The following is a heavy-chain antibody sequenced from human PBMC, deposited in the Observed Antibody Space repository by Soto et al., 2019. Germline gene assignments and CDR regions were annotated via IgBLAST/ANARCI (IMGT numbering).Heavy chain of an antibody. J-gene: IGHJ4*02. CDR2: IYFSGST. V-gene: IGHV4-31*03. CDR3: ASLQTTVTTFDY. Sequence: QVQLQESGPGLVKPSQTLSLTCTVSGGSISSDGYYWNWIRQHPGKGLEWIGYIYFSGSTYYNPSLKSRVNLSVDTSKNQFSLKLSSVTAADTAVYYCASLQTTVTTFDYWGQGTLVTVSS. D-gene: IGHD4-17*01. CDR1: GGSISSDGYY.